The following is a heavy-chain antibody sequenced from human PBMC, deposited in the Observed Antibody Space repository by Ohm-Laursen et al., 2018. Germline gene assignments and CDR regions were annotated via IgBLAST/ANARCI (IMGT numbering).Heavy chain of an antibody. J-gene: IGHJ3*02. CDR2: IHSSGST. V-gene: IGHV4-4*07. CDR3: ARRDITKAFNI. CDR1: GGSISGYY. Sequence: SDTLSLTCTVSGGSISGYYWSWIRRTAGKGLEWIGRIHSSGSTNYNPSLQSRVTMSEDTSKNQFSLRLSSVTAADTAVYFCARRDITKAFNIWGQGTLVTVSS. D-gene: IGHD2-21*02.